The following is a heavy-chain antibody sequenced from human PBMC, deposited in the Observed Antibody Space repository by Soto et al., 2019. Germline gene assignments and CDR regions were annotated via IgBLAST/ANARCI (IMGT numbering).Heavy chain of an antibody. CDR1: GYAFTSYY. D-gene: IGHD3-22*01. Sequence: ASVKVSCKASGYAFTSYYMHWGRQAPGQGLEWMGIINPSGGSTSYAQKFQGRVTMTRDTSTSTVYMELSSLRSEDTAVYYCARVPGPYDSSGYYPRSGYYFDYWGQGTLVTVS. V-gene: IGHV1-46*01. CDR3: ARVPGPYDSSGYYPRSGYYFDY. J-gene: IGHJ4*02. CDR2: INPSGGST.